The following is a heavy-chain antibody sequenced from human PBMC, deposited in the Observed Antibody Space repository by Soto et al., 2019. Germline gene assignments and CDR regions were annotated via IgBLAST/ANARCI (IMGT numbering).Heavy chain of an antibody. CDR1: GFTFSNYA. CDR3: AKATLTLVVIRLDS. V-gene: IGHV3-23*01. CDR2: ISGRGGST. J-gene: IGHJ4*02. Sequence: GGSLRLSCAASGFTFSNYAMNWVRQAPGKGLEWVSTISGRGGSTYYADSVKGRFTISRDNSKNILYLQMNSLRAEDTAVYYCAKATLTLVVIRLDSWGQGTLVTVSS. D-gene: IGHD3-22*01.